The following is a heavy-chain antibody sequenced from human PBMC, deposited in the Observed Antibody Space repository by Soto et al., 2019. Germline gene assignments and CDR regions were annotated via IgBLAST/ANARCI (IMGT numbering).Heavy chain of an antibody. J-gene: IGHJ6*02. CDR2: ISGSRGST. Sequence: EVQLLESGGGLVQPGGSLRLSCAASGFTFSSYAMSWVRQAPGKGLEWVSAISGSRGSTYYADSVKGRFTISRDNSKNTLYLQMNSLRAEDTAVYYCAKGRRVAAAGSYYYYGMDVWGQGTTVTVSS. D-gene: IGHD6-13*01. CDR1: GFTFSSYA. V-gene: IGHV3-23*01. CDR3: AKGRRVAAAGSYYYYGMDV.